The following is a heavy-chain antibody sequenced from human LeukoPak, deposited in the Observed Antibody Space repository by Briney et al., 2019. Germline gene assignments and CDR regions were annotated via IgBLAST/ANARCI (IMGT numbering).Heavy chain of an antibody. Sequence: PSETLSLTCAVYGGSFSGYYWSWIRQPPGKGLEWIGEINHSGSTNYNPSLKSRVTISVDTSKNQFSLKLSSVTAADTAVYYCARHDGKRLAPPDYWGQGTLVTVSS. V-gene: IGHV4-34*01. D-gene: IGHD3-16*01. CDR2: INHSGST. CDR1: GGSFSGYY. J-gene: IGHJ4*02. CDR3: ARHDGKRLAPPDY.